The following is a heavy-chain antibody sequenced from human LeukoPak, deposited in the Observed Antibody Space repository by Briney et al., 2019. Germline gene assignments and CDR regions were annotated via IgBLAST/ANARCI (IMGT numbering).Heavy chain of an antibody. J-gene: IGHJ4*02. D-gene: IGHD4-17*01. CDR3: AINPGDYDDFDY. CDR2: ISGPGGAP. Sequence: PGGSLRLSCAASGFTFSSYAMTWVRQAPGKGLEWVSAISGPGGAPFYADSVKGRFTLSRDNSNNMLYLQMNSLRADDTALYYCAINPGDYDDFDYWGQGTLVTVSS. CDR1: GFTFSSYA. V-gene: IGHV3-23*01.